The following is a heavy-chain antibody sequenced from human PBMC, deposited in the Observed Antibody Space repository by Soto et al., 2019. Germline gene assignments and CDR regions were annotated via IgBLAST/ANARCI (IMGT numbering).Heavy chain of an antibody. D-gene: IGHD6-19*01. CDR2: IWYDGSNK. J-gene: IGHJ4*02. Sequence: QVQLVESGGGVVQPGRSLRLSCAASGFTFSSYGMHWVRQAPGKGLEWVAVIWYDGSNKYYADSVKGRFTISRDNSKNTLYVQMNSLRAEDTAVYYCARDEAVAANMPDYWGQGTLVTVSS. CDR1: GFTFSSYG. CDR3: ARDEAVAANMPDY. V-gene: IGHV3-33*01.